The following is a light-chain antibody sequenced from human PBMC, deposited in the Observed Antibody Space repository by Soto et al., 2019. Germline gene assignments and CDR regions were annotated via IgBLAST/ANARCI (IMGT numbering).Light chain of an antibody. CDR1: QSVTSNF. V-gene: IGKV3-20*01. Sequence: EIALTQSPGTLSLSPGERATLSCRASQSVTSNFLAWYQQTPGQVPRLLIYGASTRAAGISDRFGGSGSGTDFTLTISRLEPEDFAVYYCQQYADSPTFGPGTKVDTK. CDR3: QQYADSPT. CDR2: GAS. J-gene: IGKJ3*01.